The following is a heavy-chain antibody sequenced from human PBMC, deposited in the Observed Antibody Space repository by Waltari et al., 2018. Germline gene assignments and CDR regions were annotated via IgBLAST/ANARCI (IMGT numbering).Heavy chain of an antibody. D-gene: IGHD4-4*01. CDR1: GGSFSGYY. CDR3: ARGGRTVTAWGRNWFDP. CDR2: INHSGST. Sequence: QVQLQQWGAGLLKPSETLSLTCAVYGGSFSGYYWSWIRQPPGKGLEWIGEINHSGSTNYHPSLKSRVTISVDTSKNQFSLKLSSVTAADTAVYYCARGGRTVTAWGRNWFDPWGQGTLVTVSS. J-gene: IGHJ5*02. V-gene: IGHV4-34*01.